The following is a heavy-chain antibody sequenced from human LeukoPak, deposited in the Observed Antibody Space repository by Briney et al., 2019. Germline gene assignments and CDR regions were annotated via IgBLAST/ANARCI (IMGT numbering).Heavy chain of an antibody. CDR2: INLSGGST. CDR3: ARDYVDDIPMIKDY. J-gene: IGHJ4*02. V-gene: IGHV1-46*01. Sequence: ASVKVSCKASGYTFTSYHMHWVRQAPGQGLEWMGKINLSGGSTTYAQKFQGRVSMTRDTSTSTVYMELSSLRSEDTAVYYCARDYVDDIPMIKDYWGQGTLVTVSS. CDR1: GYTFTSYH. D-gene: IGHD2-8*01.